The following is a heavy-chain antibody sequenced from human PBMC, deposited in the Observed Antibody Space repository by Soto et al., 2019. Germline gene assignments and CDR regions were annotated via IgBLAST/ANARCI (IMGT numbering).Heavy chain of an antibody. CDR2: IYPRDSDT. Sequence: GESLKISCKGSGYTFASYWIIWVRQMPGKGLEWMGIIYPRDSDTRYSPSFQGQVTISADKSISTAYLQRSSLKASDTAMYYCATLYFYDRQGTMDVWGQGTTVTVSS. CDR3: ATLYFYDRQGTMDV. J-gene: IGHJ6*02. V-gene: IGHV5-51*01. D-gene: IGHD3-22*01. CDR1: GYTFASYW.